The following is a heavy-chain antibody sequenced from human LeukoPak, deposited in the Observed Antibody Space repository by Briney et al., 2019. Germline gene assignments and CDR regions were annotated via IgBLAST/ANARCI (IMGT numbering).Heavy chain of an antibody. CDR3: AKDSSSGYPFQD. V-gene: IGHV3-30*18. Sequence: GRSLRPFCAASGFTFSNYGMHWVRQAPGKGLEWVAVISYDGRNTYYADSVKGRFTISRDNSKKTLYLQMNSLRAEDTAVYYCAKDSSSGYPFQDWGQGTLVTVSS. D-gene: IGHD3-22*01. CDR2: ISYDGRNT. J-gene: IGHJ1*01. CDR1: GFTFSNYG.